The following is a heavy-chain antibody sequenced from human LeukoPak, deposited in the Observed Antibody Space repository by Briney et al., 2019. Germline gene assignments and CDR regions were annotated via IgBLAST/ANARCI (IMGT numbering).Heavy chain of an antibody. Sequence: PGRSLRLSCVASGFTFSSYGIHWVRQAPGKGLEWVAFISDDGTGTHYADSVKGRFTISRDNSKNTLFLQMNSLRAEDTAVYFCAKEGTLLWFGELLFYFDYWGQGTLVTVSS. J-gene: IGHJ4*02. CDR1: GFTFSSYG. CDR3: AKEGTLLWFGELLFYFDY. D-gene: IGHD3-10*01. V-gene: IGHV3-30*18. CDR2: ISDDGTGT.